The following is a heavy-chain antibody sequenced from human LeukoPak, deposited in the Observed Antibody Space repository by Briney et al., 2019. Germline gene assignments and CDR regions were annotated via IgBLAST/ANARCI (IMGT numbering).Heavy chain of an antibody. J-gene: IGHJ4*02. V-gene: IGHV4-34*01. Sequence: PSETLSLTCAVHGGSFRGYYCSWIRQPPGKGLEWIGEINHSGSTNYNPSLKSRVTISVDTSRNQFSLKLSSVTAADSAVYYCARVYYDILTGPFDYWGQGTLVTVSS. D-gene: IGHD3-9*01. CDR1: GGSFRGYY. CDR2: INHSGST. CDR3: ARVYYDILTGPFDY.